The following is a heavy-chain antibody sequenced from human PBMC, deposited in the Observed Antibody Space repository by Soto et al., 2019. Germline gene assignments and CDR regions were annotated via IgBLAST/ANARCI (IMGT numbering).Heavy chain of an antibody. CDR2: INSDGSST. CDR3: ASPAGIMIFGAPDGMDV. D-gene: IGHD3-3*01. J-gene: IGHJ6*02. Sequence: GGSLRHSCAAAVFIFSGYWMHWVRKAPGKGLVWVSRINSDGSSTSYADSVKGRLTISRDNAKNTLYLQMNSLRAEDTAVYYSASPAGIMIFGAPDGMDVWGQGTTVTVSS. V-gene: IGHV3-74*01. CDR1: VFIFSGYW.